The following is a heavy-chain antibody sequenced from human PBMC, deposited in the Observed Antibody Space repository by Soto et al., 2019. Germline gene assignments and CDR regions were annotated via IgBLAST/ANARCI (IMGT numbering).Heavy chain of an antibody. CDR1: GYTFTSYA. CDR2: INAGNGNT. Sequence: QVQLVQSGAEVKKPGASVKVSCKASGYTFTSYAMHWVRQAPGQRLEWMGWINAGNGNTKYSQKFQGRVTITRDTSARTAYMGMSSMRSEDTAVYYCAREGGSTVVTPGAWFDPWGQGTLVTVSS. J-gene: IGHJ5*02. D-gene: IGHD4-17*01. V-gene: IGHV1-3*01. CDR3: AREGGSTVVTPGAWFDP.